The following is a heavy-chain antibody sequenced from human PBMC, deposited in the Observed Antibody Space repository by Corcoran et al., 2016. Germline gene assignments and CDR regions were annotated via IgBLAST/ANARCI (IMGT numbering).Heavy chain of an antibody. Sequence: QVQLVQSGAEVRKPGASVKISCKASGYTFTTYFIHWVRQAPGQGLEWMGIIKPFSGTTAYAPKFQGTVTMTRDTSTSTVYMELSSLRSEETAVYFCARSGNYDRNGPPHYWGQGTLVTVSS. CDR1: GYTFTTYF. D-gene: IGHD3-22*01. CDR3: ARSGNYDRNGPPHY. J-gene: IGHJ4*02. V-gene: IGHV1-46*01. CDR2: IKPFSGTT.